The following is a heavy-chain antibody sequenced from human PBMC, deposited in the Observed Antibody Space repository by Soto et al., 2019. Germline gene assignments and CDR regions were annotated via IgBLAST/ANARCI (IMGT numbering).Heavy chain of an antibody. D-gene: IGHD3-16*01. Sequence: EVQLLESGGGLVQPGGSLRLSCAASGFTFSSYAMSWVRQAPGKGLEWVSAISGSVGSTYYADSVKSRFTNSRDDSKHTLYLQMNSLRAEDTAIYYCAKDPETFYAVQYYFDYCGQGTLVTVSS. CDR3: AKDPETFYAVQYYFDY. J-gene: IGHJ4*02. CDR2: ISGSVGST. CDR1: GFTFSSYA. V-gene: IGHV3-23*01.